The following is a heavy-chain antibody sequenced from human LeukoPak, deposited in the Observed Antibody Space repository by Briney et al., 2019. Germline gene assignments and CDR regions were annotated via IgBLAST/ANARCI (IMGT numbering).Heavy chain of an antibody. J-gene: IGHJ4*02. CDR2: IKQDGGQI. V-gene: IGHV3-7*01. Sequence: GGSLRLSCAASEFTFSSYWMSWVRQAPGKGLEWVANIKQDGGQIYYLESVKGRFTVSRDNAKNSLYLQMNSPRAEDTAVYYCARLGARQMLEYWGQGTLVTVSS. CDR3: ARLGARQMLEY. D-gene: IGHD4-17*01. CDR1: EFTFSSYW.